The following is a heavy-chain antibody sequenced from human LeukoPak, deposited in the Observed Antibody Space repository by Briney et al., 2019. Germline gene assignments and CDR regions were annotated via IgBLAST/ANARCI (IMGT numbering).Heavy chain of an antibody. J-gene: IGHJ4*02. CDR3: ARFSSLSVSSYFDY. D-gene: IGHD2-2*01. Sequence: PSETLSLTCAVSGGSISIDGYSWSWIRQPPGKGLEWIGYIYHSGSTYYNPSLKSRVTISVDRSKNQFSLKLSSVTAADTAVYYCARFSSLSVSSYFDYWGQGTLVTVSS. V-gene: IGHV4-30-2*01. CDR2: IYHSGST. CDR1: GGSISIDGYS.